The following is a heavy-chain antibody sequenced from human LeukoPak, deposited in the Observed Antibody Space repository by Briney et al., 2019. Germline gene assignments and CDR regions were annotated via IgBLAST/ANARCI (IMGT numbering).Heavy chain of an antibody. D-gene: IGHD3-10*01. CDR2: ISGSGGRT. J-gene: IGHJ4*02. CDR1: GFTFSNYV. Sequence: GGSLRLSCAASGFTFSNYVMGWVRQAPGKGLEWVSTISGSGGRTYYADSVKGRFTVSRDNSKNTLYMQMNSLRAEDTAVYYCAKGLWDYYGSGIMYYTMDVWGQGTLVTVSS. V-gene: IGHV3-23*01. CDR3: AKGLWDYYGSGIMYYTMDV.